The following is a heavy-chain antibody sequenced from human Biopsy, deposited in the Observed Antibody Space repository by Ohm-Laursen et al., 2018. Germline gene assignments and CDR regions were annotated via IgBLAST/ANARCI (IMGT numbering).Heavy chain of an antibody. CDR2: INQSGRT. J-gene: IGHJ4*02. CDR1: GKTFSDYY. CDR3: GNEVHGRDY. D-gene: IGHD2-15*01. Sequence: SETLSLTCAVYGKTFSDYYWSWIRQPPGKGLEWIGHINQSGRTNYNPSLKSRVNISADNSNNQFSLKLTLVTSADTAVYFCGNEVHGRDYWGQGALVTVSS. V-gene: IGHV4-34*08.